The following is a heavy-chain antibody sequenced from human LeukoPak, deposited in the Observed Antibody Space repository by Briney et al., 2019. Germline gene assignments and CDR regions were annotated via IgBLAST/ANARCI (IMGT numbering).Heavy chain of an antibody. V-gene: IGHV1-2*02. CDR3: ARADDESTAHYDSLHF. Sequence: ASVKVSCKASGYTFYENHIHWVRQAPGQGPEWVGWINPKSGATDSAQQFQGRLTMTRDTSIGTASMDLSGLRLDDTGIYYCARADDESTAHYDSLHFWGQGTMVTVSS. D-gene: IGHD2-21*02. CDR2: INPKSGAT. CDR1: GYTFYENH. J-gene: IGHJ3*01.